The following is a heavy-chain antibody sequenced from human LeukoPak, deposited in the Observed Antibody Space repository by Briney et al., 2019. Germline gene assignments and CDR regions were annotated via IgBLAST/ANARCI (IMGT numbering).Heavy chain of an antibody. Sequence: SETLSLTCAVSGGFLSGCYCTWVRQSPGEGLEWIGEINHSGRTNYNPSLQSRVTISLDTTRSQFSLILRSVTAADTAVYYCARDPCSSINCPLRFWGQGTLVTVSS. D-gene: IGHD2-2*01. CDR3: ARDPCSSINCPLRF. CDR2: INHSGRT. CDR1: GGFLSGCY. V-gene: IGHV4-34*01. J-gene: IGHJ4*02.